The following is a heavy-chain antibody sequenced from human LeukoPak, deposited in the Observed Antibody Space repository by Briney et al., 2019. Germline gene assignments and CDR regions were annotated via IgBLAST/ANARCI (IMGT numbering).Heavy chain of an antibody. J-gene: IGHJ4*02. CDR3: ARAQSSSWHY. V-gene: IGHV3-9*01. CDR2: ISWNSGSI. CDR1: GFTFDDYA. D-gene: IGHD6-13*01. Sequence: GGSLRLSCAASGFTFDDYAMHWVRQAPGKGLEWVSGISWNSGSIGYADSVKGRFTISRDNAKNSLYLQMNSLRAEDTAVYYCARAQSSSWHYWGQGTLVTVSS.